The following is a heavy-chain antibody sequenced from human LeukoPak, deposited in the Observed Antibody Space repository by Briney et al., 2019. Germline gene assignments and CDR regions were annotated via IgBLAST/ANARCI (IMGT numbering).Heavy chain of an antibody. CDR2: IIPIFGTA. Sequence: SVTVSFKSSVCTFIIYAISWVRQAPGQGREWMGGIIPIFGTANYAQKFQGRVTITADESTSTAYMELSSLRSEDTAVYYCAIIPGIAAAADYWGQGTLVTVSS. CDR3: AIIPGIAAAADY. CDR1: VCTFIIYA. J-gene: IGHJ4*02. D-gene: IGHD6-13*01. V-gene: IGHV1-69*13.